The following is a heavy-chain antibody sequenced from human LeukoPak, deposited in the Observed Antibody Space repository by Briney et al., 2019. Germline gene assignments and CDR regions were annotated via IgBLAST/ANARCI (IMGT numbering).Heavy chain of an antibody. J-gene: IGHJ4*02. Sequence: PSETLSLTCTVSGGSVSSGSYYWSWIRQPPGKGLEWIGYIYYSGSTNYNPSLKSRVTISVDTSKNQFSLKLSSVTAADTAVYYCARAGIAGTTFDYWGQGTLVTVSS. CDR2: IYYSGST. CDR1: GGSVSSGSYY. CDR3: ARAGIAGTTFDY. V-gene: IGHV4-61*01. D-gene: IGHD1-1*01.